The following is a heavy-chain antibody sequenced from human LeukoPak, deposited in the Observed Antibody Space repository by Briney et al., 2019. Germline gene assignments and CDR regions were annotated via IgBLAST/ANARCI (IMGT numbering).Heavy chain of an antibody. CDR2: IYHSGST. Sequence: SETLSLTCTVSGGSLSSGGYYWSWIRQPPGKGLEWIGYIYHSGSTYYNPSLKSRVTISVDRSKNQFSLKLSSVTAADTAVYYCARAKTSSRVYWFDPWGQGTLVTVSS. V-gene: IGHV4-30-2*01. J-gene: IGHJ5*02. D-gene: IGHD2-2*01. CDR1: GGSLSSGGYY. CDR3: ARAKTSSRVYWFDP.